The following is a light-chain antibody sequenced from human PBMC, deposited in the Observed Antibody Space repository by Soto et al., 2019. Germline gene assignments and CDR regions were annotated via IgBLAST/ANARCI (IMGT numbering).Light chain of an antibody. V-gene: IGLV2-14*03. CDR1: VSEVAGYTY. CDR2: DVS. CDR3: SSFTSILGL. J-gene: IGLJ2*01. Sequence: QSVLTQPASVSGSPGQSITISCTGAVSEVAGYTYVSWYQQHPGKGPKVIIYDVSNRPSGVSNRFSGSKSGTTASLTISGLQAEDGADYYCSSFTSILGLFGGRTQLTVL.